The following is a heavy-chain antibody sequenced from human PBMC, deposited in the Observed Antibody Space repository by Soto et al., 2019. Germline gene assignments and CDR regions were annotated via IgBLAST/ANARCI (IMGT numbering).Heavy chain of an antibody. CDR2: IKSKTSGGTT. CDR1: GFTFSKAW. CDR3: VKVSTFYDILTGYYSTNFFDP. D-gene: IGHD3-9*01. Sequence: LRLSCAASGFTFSKAWMSWVRQAPGKGLDWVGRIKSKTSGGTTDYAAPVKGRFAISRDDSKNTLYLQMNSLRPEDTAVYYCVKVSTFYDILTGYYSTNFFDPWGQGTLVTVSS. J-gene: IGHJ5*02. V-gene: IGHV3-15*05.